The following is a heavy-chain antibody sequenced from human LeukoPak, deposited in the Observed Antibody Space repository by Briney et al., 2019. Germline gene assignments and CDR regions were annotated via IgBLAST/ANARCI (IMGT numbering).Heavy chain of an antibody. Sequence: SVKVSCKASGGTFSSYAISWVRQAPGQGLEWMGRIIPILGIANYAQKFQGRVTITADKSTSTAYMELSSLRSEDTAVYYCARGYGLDAFDIWGQGTMVTVSS. D-gene: IGHD3-10*01. J-gene: IGHJ3*02. CDR3: ARGYGLDAFDI. CDR1: GGTFSSYA. CDR2: IIPILGIA. V-gene: IGHV1-69*04.